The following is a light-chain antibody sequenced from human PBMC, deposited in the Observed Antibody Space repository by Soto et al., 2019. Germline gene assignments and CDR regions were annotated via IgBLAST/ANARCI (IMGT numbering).Light chain of an antibody. CDR2: DAS. CDR3: QQYYDLPPLT. CDR1: QDITTY. V-gene: IGKV1-33*01. J-gene: IGKJ4*01. Sequence: DVQLTQSPSSLSASVGDRVTITCQASQDITTYLHWYQQKPGKAPKLLISDASSLAPGVPSRFSGSGSGTDFSFPISSLQPEDSGIYYCQQYYDLPPLTSGGGSTVE.